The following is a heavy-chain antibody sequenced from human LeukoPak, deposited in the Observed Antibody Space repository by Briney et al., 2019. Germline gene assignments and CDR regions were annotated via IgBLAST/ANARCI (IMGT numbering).Heavy chain of an antibody. CDR2: INTKSKAI. V-gene: IGHV3-48*01. D-gene: IGHD3-9*01. Sequence: GGSLRLSCAASGFTFRSYTMNGIRQAPGKGLEWISFINTKSKAIHYADSVKGRFTISRDNARNLLHLQMNSLRAEDTALYFCVRDHDWAFDYWGQGTLVTVSS. CDR1: GFTFRSYT. CDR3: VRDHDWAFDY. J-gene: IGHJ4*02.